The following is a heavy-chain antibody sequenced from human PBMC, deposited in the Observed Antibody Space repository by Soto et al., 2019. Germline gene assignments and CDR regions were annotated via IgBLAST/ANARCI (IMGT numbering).Heavy chain of an antibody. CDR1: GSALTELS. V-gene: IGHV1-24*01. CDR2: SDREDGET. Sequence: QVRLIQSGTEVKKPGASVKVSCSLSGSALTELSLHWVRQAPGKGLEWMGCSDREDGETFYAQRFKGRLTMTEDTSTNTAYMELRRLGSEDTAVYYCTRGNWFDPWGQGTLVVVSS. J-gene: IGHJ5*02. CDR3: TRGNWFDP.